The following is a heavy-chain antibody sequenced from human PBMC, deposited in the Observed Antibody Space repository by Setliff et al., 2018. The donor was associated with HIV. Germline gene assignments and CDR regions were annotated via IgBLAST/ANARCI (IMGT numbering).Heavy chain of an antibody. CDR2: IYHSGST. V-gene: IGHV4-34*01. J-gene: IGHJ6*02. Sequence: SETLSLTCTVYGGSFSGYYWSWIRQPPGKGLEWIGSIYHSGSTYYNPSLKSRVTISVDTSKNQFSLNLSSVTAADTAMYYCARHCNSGSCYKGNGHYGMDVWGQGTTVTVSS. D-gene: IGHD2-8*01. CDR3: ARHCNSGSCYKGNGHYGMDV. CDR1: GGSFSGYY.